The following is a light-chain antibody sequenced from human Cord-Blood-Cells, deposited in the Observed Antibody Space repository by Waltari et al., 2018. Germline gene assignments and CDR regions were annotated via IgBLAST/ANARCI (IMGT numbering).Light chain of an antibody. V-gene: IGKV2-30*01. J-gene: IGKJ2*03. CDR3: MRGTYRPHS. CDR1: QSLVYRDGNTY. Sequence: VMTQPPLSLPGTLGQPSSISYRSSQSLVYRDGNTYLNWFQQRPGHSPSLLIYKVSNRESAVPDRCSGGGSGAHFSLKISTVEGEDVWGFYSMRGTYRPHSFGQGTKLEIK. CDR2: KVS.